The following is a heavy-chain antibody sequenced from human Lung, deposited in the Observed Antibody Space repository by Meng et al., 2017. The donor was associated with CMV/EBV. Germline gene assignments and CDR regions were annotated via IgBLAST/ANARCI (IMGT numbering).Heavy chain of an antibody. CDR3: AKARWQFYSDSSDYYHFHHT. V-gene: IGHV1-69*05. Sequence: SVKVSXKAPGATFNNYAFSWVRQAPGQGLEWMGGIIPVLSTEKYAQKFQGRVTLTTDESTTTAYMELSGLRSDDTAVYYCAKARWQFYSDSSDYYHFHHTWGQGTXVTVAS. D-gene: IGHD3-22*01. J-gene: IGHJ5*02. CDR1: GATFNNYA. CDR2: IIPVLSTE.